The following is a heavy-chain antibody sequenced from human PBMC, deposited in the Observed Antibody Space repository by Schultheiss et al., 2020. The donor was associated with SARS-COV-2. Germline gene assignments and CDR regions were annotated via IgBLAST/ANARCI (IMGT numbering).Heavy chain of an antibody. D-gene: IGHD2-8*01. J-gene: IGHJ4*02. CDR1: GFTFSSYA. CDR3: ARDLVYSRSAPDY. CDR2: IWYDGSNK. Sequence: SCAASGFTFSSYAMSWVRQAPGKGLEWVAVIWYDGSNKEYADSVKGRFTISRDNSRNTMYMQMKSVRAEDTAVYYCARDLVYSRSAPDYWGQGTLVTVSS. V-gene: IGHV3-33*08.